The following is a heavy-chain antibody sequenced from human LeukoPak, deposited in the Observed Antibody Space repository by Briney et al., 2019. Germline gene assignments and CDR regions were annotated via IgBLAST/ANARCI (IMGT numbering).Heavy chain of an antibody. J-gene: IGHJ3*02. CDR1: GGSISSYY. V-gene: IGHV4-34*01. CDR2: INHSGST. CDR3: ARRGQWPVRGAAFDI. Sequence: KASETLSLTCTVSGGSISSYYWSWIRQPPGKGLEWIGEINHSGSTNYNPSLKSRVTISVDTSKNQFSLKLSSVTAADTAVYYCARRGQWPVRGAAFDIWGQGTMVTVSS. D-gene: IGHD6-19*01.